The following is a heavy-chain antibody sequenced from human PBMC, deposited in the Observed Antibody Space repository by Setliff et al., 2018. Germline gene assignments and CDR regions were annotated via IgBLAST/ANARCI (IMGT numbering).Heavy chain of an antibody. CDR1: GFTFKNYG. CDR2: IWYDGNNK. J-gene: IGHJ4*02. Sequence: PGGSLSLSCVASGFTFKNYGMHWVRQAPGKGLEWVAVIWYDGNNKDHADSVKGRFTISRDNSKNTLYLQMDSLRVEDTAVYYCVRGEMFSTSPRADWGQGTQVTVS. CDR3: VRGEMFSTSPRAD. V-gene: IGHV3-33*01. D-gene: IGHD2-2*01.